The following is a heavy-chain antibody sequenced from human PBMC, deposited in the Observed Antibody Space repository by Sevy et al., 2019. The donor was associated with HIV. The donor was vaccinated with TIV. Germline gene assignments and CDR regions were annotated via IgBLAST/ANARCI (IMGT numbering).Heavy chain of an antibody. CDR3: ARDGGVGYCSSTSCLGWFDP. CDR1: GGSISSYY. J-gene: IGHJ5*02. D-gene: IGHD2-2*01. V-gene: IGHV4-4*07. CDR2: IYTSGST. Sequence: SETLSLTCTVSGGSISSYYWSWIRQPAGKGLEWIGRIYTSGSTNYNPSLKSRVTMSVDTSKNQFSLKLSSATAADTAVYYCARDGGVGYCSSTSCLGWFDPWGQGTLVTVSS.